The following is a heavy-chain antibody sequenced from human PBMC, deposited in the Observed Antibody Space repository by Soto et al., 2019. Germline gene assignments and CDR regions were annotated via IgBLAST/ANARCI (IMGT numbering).Heavy chain of an antibody. CDR1: GFSLSTTGVG. Sequence: QITLKESGPTLVKPTQTLTLTCTFSGFSLSTTGVGVGWIRQPPGKSLEWLALIYWNNDKRNSPSPRSRRTYSKDSTKNQVVQTMTNMDPVDTGTYYCAHRNAALATCFDYWGQGTLVTVSS. D-gene: IGHD2-15*01. V-gene: IGHV2-5*01. J-gene: IGHJ4*02. CDR2: IYWNNDK. CDR3: AHRNAALATCFDY.